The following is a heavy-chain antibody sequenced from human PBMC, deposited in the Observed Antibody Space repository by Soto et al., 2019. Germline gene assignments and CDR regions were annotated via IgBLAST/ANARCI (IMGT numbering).Heavy chain of an antibody. CDR3: ASRHGSGSATDY. D-gene: IGHD3-10*01. CDR1: GGSFSGYY. J-gene: IGHJ4*02. Sequence: SETLSLTCAVYGGSFSGYYWSWIRQPPGKGLEWIGEINHSGSTNYNPSLKSRVTISVDTSKNQFSLKLSSVTAADTAVYYCASRHGSGSATDYWGQGTLVTVSS. CDR2: INHSGST. V-gene: IGHV4-34*01.